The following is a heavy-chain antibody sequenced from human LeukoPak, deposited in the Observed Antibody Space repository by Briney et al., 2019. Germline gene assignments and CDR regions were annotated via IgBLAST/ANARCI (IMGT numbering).Heavy chain of an antibody. D-gene: IGHD4-23*01. Sequence: GGSLRLSCAASGFTFDDYGMSWVRQAPGKGREWVSGINWNGGSTGYADSVKGRFTISRDNAKNSLYMQMNSLRAEDTALYYCARVGGGNSRGKTYYFDYWGQGTLVTVSS. CDR2: INWNGGST. CDR1: GFTFDDYG. V-gene: IGHV3-20*04. CDR3: ARVGGGNSRGKTYYFDY. J-gene: IGHJ4*02.